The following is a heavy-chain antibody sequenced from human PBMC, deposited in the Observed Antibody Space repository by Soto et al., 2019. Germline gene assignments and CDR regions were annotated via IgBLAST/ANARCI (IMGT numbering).Heavy chain of an antibody. CDR2: IYYSGST. CDR3: ARGGGYCSSTSCYHRDY. CDR1: GGSISSTSYY. D-gene: IGHD2-2*01. J-gene: IGHJ4*02. Sequence: SETLSLTCTVSGGSISSTSYYWGWIRQPPGKGLEWIGTIYYSGSTYYNPSLKSRVTISVDTSKNQFSLKLSSVTAADTAVYYCARGGGYCSSTSCYHRDYWGQGTLVTVSS. V-gene: IGHV4-39*07.